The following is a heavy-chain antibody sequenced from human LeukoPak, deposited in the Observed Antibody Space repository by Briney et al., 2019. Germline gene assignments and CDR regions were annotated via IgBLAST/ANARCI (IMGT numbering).Heavy chain of an antibody. Sequence: GGSLRLSCVPSGFTFIHYCMQWVRHSPGKGLELVALIWSHATNQHYTHSVKSRFTLSRDNFKNTVYLQMNRLRAEETAIYYCAKAAQRGFDYSNSLEHWGQGSLVTVSS. V-gene: IGHV3-33*06. CDR3: AKAAQRGFDYSNSLEH. J-gene: IGHJ4*02. D-gene: IGHD4-11*01. CDR1: GFTFIHYC. CDR2: IWSHATNQ.